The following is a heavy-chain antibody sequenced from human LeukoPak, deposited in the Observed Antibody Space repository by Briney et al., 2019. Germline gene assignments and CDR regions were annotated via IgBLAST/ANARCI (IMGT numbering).Heavy chain of an antibody. V-gene: IGHV1-46*01. D-gene: IGHD3-9*01. CDR2: INPSGGST. J-gene: IGHJ6*02. Sequence: ASVKVSCKASGYTFTSYYMHWVRQAPGQGLEWMGIINPSGGSTSYAQKFQGRVTMTRDTSTSTVYMELSSLRSEDTAVYYCATPSHYDTLAYGMDVWGQGTTVTASS. CDR3: ATPSHYDTLAYGMDV. CDR1: GYTFTSYY.